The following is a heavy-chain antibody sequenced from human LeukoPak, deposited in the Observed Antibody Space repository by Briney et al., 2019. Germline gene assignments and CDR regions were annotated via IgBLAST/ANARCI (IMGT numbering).Heavy chain of an antibody. CDR3: ARGGIAVASTYYFDY. D-gene: IGHD6-19*01. CDR1: GGSISSSNW. CDR2: IYHSGST. V-gene: IGHV4-4*02. Sequence: SGTLSLTCAVSGGSISSSNWWSWVRQPPGKGLEWIGEIYHSGSTNYNPPLKSRVTISVDKSKNQFSLKLSSVTAADTAVYYCARGGIAVASTYYFDYWGQGTLVTVSS. J-gene: IGHJ4*02.